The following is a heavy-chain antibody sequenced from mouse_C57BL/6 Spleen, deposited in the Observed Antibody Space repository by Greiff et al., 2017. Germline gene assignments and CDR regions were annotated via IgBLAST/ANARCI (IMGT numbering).Heavy chain of an antibody. Sequence: EVKLVESEGGLVQPGSSMKLSCTASGFTFSDYYMAWVRQVPEKGLEWVANINYDGSSTYYLDSLKSRFIFSRDNAKNILYLQISSLKSEDTATYYCAREVYGSSPYFDYWGQGTTRTVSS. CDR2: INYDGSST. D-gene: IGHD1-1*01. J-gene: IGHJ2*01. CDR3: AREVYGSSPYFDY. CDR1: GFTFSDYY. V-gene: IGHV5-16*01.